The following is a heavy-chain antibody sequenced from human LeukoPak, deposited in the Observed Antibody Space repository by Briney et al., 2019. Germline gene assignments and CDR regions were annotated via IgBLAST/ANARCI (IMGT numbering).Heavy chain of an antibody. Sequence: ASVKVSCKASGYTFTSYDINWVRQATGQGLEWMGWMNPNSGNTGYAQKFQGRVTITRNTSISTAYMELSSLRSEDTAVYYCARGLTNTFDFDYWGQGTLVTISS. V-gene: IGHV1-8*03. D-gene: IGHD1/OR15-1a*01. J-gene: IGHJ4*02. CDR2: MNPNSGNT. CDR1: GYTFTSYD. CDR3: ARGLTNTFDFDY.